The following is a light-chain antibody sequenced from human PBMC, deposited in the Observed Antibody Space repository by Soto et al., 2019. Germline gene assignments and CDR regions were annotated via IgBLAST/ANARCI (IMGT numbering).Light chain of an antibody. J-gene: IGLJ2*01. CDR2: NNN. CDR1: TSNIGSKT. CDR3: ATWDDSLPAV. Sequence: QSVLTQPPSASGTPGQRVTISCSGSTSNIGSKTVSWYQQLPGSAPRVLIYNNNDRPPGVPDRFSGSKSGTSASLAISGLQSEDEADYYCATWDDSLPAVFGGGTKLTVL. V-gene: IGLV1-44*01.